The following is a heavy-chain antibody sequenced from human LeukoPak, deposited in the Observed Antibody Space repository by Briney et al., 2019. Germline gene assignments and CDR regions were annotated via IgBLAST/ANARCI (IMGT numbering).Heavy chain of an antibody. D-gene: IGHD2-21*02. J-gene: IGHJ3*02. CDR3: ARDLYCGGDCYSPTDAFDI. CDR1: GYTFTGYY. V-gene: IGHV1-2*02. CDR2: INPNSGGT. Sequence: GASVKVSCKASGYTFTGYYMHWVRQAPGQGLEWMGWINPNSGGTNYAQKFQGRVTMTRDTSISTAYMELRRLRSDDTAVYYCARDLYCGGDCYSPTDAFDIWGQGTMVTVSS.